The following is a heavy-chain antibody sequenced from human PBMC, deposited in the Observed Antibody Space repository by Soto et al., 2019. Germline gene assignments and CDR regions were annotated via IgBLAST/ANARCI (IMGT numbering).Heavy chain of an antibody. CDR2: IYYSGST. Sequence: QVQLQESGPGLVKPSQTLSLTCTVSGGSISSGDYYWSWIRQPPGEGLEWIGYIYYSGSTYYNPSIKSRVTIAVDTSKNQFSLKLSSVTAADTAVYYCARTTVTTDSHFDLWGRGTLVTVSS. J-gene: IGHJ2*01. CDR1: GGSISSGDYY. V-gene: IGHV4-30-4*01. D-gene: IGHD4-17*01. CDR3: ARTTVTTDSHFDL.